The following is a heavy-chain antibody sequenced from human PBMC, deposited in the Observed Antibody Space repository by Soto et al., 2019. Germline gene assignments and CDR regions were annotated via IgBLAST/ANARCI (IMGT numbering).Heavy chain of an antibody. Sequence: SVKVSCKASGYTFTGYFMHWVRQAPGQGLEWMGWINPNSGDTKYAEKFQGRVTMTRDTSISTAYMELSRLRSDDTAVYYCARVKNYYDSSGHFDYWGQGTPVTVSS. D-gene: IGHD3-22*01. J-gene: IGHJ4*02. CDR2: INPNSGDT. CDR1: GYTFTGYF. V-gene: IGHV1-2*02. CDR3: ARVKNYYDSSGHFDY.